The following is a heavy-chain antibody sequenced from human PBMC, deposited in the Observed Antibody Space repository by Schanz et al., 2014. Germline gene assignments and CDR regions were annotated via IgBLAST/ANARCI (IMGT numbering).Heavy chain of an antibody. Sequence: QVQLLQSGAEVKKPGSSVKVSCKASGGTFSTYTISWVRQAPGQGLEWMGSIIPILGIANYAQKFQGRVTITADKSTFTAYMDVSSLRSEDTAVYYCASSGAGYSSSWDFDYCGQGTLVTVSS. J-gene: IGHJ4*02. CDR2: IIPILGIA. D-gene: IGHD6-13*01. V-gene: IGHV1-69*09. CDR3: ASSGAGYSSSWDFDY. CDR1: GGTFSTYT.